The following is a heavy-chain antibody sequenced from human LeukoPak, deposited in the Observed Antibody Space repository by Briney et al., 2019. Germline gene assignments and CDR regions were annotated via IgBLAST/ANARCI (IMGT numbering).Heavy chain of an antibody. D-gene: IGHD1-20*01. CDR1: GGSLSSSSYY. V-gene: IGHV4-39*01. CDR3: ARTERYNWNFQH. CDR2: IYYSGST. Sequence: SETLSLTCTVSGGSLSSSSYYWGWIRQPPGKGLEWIGSIYYSGSTYYNPSLKSRVTISVDTSKNQFSLKLSSVTAADTAVYYCARTERYNWNFQHWGQGTLVTVSS. J-gene: IGHJ1*01.